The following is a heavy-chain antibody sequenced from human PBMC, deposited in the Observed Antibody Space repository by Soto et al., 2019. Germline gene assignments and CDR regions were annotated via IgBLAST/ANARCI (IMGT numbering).Heavy chain of an antibody. J-gene: IGHJ6*02. D-gene: IGHD2-2*01. V-gene: IGHV1-69*01. CDR2: IIPIFGTA. CDR1: GGTFSSYA. Sequence: QVQLVQSGAEVKKPGSSVKVSCKASGGTFSSYAISWVRQAPGQGLEWMGGIIPIFGTANYAQKFQGRVTITADESTSTAYMELSSLRSEDTAGYYCARDKFVVVPAAMTDDFWSGYTTHYYYYYGMDVCGHGTTVTVSS. CDR3: ARDKFVVVPAAMTDDFWSGYTTHYYYYYGMDV.